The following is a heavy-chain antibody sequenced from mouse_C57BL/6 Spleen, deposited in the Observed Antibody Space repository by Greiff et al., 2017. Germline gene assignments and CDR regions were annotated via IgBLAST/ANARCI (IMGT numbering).Heavy chain of an antibody. V-gene: IGHV3-6*01. CDR2: ISYDGSN. CDR1: GYSITSGYY. D-gene: IGHD1-1*01. Sequence: EVKLMESGPGLVKPSQSLSLTCSVTGYSITSGYYWNWIRQFPGNKLEWMGYISYDGSNNYNPSLKNRISITRDTSKNQFFLKLNSVTTEDTATYYCAREGLTITTEAMDYWGQGTSVTVSS. J-gene: IGHJ4*01. CDR3: AREGLTITTEAMDY.